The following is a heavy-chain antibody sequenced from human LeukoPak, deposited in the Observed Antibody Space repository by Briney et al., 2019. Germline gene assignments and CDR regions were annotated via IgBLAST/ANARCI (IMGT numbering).Heavy chain of an antibody. CDR1: GFTFNDFV. V-gene: IGHV3-43*02. CDR2: ISGDGGTT. D-gene: IGHD2-21*02. J-gene: IGHJ6*03. CDR3: ARSGLGDHGIFTGRGSPYYYYYLDV. Sequence: PGGSLRLSCTASGFTFNDFVMQWVRQVPGKSLEWVALISGDGGTTDYASSVEGRFTISRDNAQKSLFLEMNNLGTEDAALYYCARSGLGDHGIFTGRGSPYYYYYLDVWGKGTTVIVS.